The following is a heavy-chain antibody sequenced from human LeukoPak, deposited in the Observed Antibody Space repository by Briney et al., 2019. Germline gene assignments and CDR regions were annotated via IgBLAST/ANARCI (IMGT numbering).Heavy chain of an antibody. V-gene: IGHV1-18*01. D-gene: IGHD2-2*01. Sequence: ASVKVSCKASGGTFSSYAISWVRQAPGQGLEWMGWISAYNGNTNYAQKLQGRVTMTTDTSTSTAYMELRSLRSDDTAVYYCARELGYCSSTSCYAAYYDSSSGSDAFDIWGQGTMVTVSS. CDR1: GGTFSSYA. J-gene: IGHJ3*02. CDR3: ARELGYCSSTSCYAAYYDSSSGSDAFDI. CDR2: ISAYNGNT.